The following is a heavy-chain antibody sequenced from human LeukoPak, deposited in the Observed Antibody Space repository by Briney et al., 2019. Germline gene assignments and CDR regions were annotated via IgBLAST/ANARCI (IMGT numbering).Heavy chain of an antibody. Sequence: PSGTLSLTCTVSGGSISSSSYYWGWIRQPPGKGLEWIGSIYYSGSTYYNPSLKSRVTISVDTSKNQFSLKLSSVTAADTAVYYCARDRALPFFDYWGQGTLVTVSS. J-gene: IGHJ4*02. CDR3: ARDRALPFFDY. V-gene: IGHV4-39*07. CDR1: GGSISSSSYY. CDR2: IYYSGST.